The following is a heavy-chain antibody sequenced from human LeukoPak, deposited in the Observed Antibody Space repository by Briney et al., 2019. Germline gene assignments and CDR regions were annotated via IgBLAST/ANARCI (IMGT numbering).Heavy chain of an antibody. CDR3: AREVIDYDILTGYHYYGMDV. J-gene: IGHJ6*02. Sequence: GASVKVSCKASGGTFSSYAISWVRQAPGQGLEWMGGIIPIFGTANYAQKFQGRVTITADESTSTAYMELSSLRSEDTAVYYCAREVIDYDILTGYHYYGMDVWGQGTTVTVSS. CDR2: IIPIFGTA. D-gene: IGHD3-9*01. CDR1: GGTFSSYA. V-gene: IGHV1-69*13.